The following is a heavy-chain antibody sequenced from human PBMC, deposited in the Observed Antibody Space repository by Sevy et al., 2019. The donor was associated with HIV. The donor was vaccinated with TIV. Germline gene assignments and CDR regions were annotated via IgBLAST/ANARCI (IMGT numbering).Heavy chain of an antibody. CDR2: IYYSGNT. V-gene: IGHV4-39*01. CDR3: ATRLGYCSGSSCYPPEYFHH. J-gene: IGHJ1*01. CDR1: GGSISSSSYY. D-gene: IGHD2-15*01. Sequence: SETLSLTCIVSGGSISSSSYYWVWIRQPPGKGLEWIGSIYYSGNTYYNPSLKSRVTISVDTSKKQFSLKLSSVTAADTAVYYCATRLGYCSGSSCYPPEYFHHWGQGTLVTVSS.